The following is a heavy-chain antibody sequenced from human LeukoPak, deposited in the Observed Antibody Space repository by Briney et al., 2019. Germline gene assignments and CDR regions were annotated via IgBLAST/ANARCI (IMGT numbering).Heavy chain of an antibody. CDR3: ARDGNFDY. CDR1: GYTFSGHY. CDR2: INPNSGGT. Sequence: ASVKVSCKASGYTFSGHYMHWVRQAPGQGPEWMGWINPNSGGTNYAQKFQGRVTMTRDTSISTAYMELTRLTSDDTAVYYCARDGNFDYWGQGTLVAVSS. J-gene: IGHJ4*02. V-gene: IGHV1-2*02.